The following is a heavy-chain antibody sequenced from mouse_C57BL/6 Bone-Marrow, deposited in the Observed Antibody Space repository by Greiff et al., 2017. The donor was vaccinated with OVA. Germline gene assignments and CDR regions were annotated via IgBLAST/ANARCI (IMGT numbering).Heavy chain of an antibody. V-gene: IGHV5-16*01. Sequence: EVQRVESEGGLVQPGSSMKLSCTASGFTFSDYYMAWVRQVPEKGLEWVANINYDGSSTYYLDSLKSRFIISRDNAKNILYLQMSSLTSEDTATYYCARDRHYYGSSYGFADWGQGTLVTVSA. CDR1: GFTFSDYY. J-gene: IGHJ3*01. D-gene: IGHD1-1*01. CDR2: INYDGSST. CDR3: ARDRHYYGSSYGFAD.